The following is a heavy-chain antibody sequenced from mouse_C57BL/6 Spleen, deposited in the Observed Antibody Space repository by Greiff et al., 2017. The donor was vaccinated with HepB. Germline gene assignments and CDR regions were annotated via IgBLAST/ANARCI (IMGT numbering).Heavy chain of an antibody. Sequence: QVQLQQSGPELVKPGASVKISCKASGYAFSSSWMNWVKQRPGKGLEWIGRIYPGDGDTNYNGKFKGKATLTADKSSSTAYMQLSSLTSEDSAVYVCAAYYSNPYYAMDYWGQGTSVTVSS. J-gene: IGHJ4*01. CDR3: AAYYSNPYYAMDY. D-gene: IGHD2-5*01. V-gene: IGHV1-82*01. CDR2: IYPGDGDT. CDR1: GYAFSSSW.